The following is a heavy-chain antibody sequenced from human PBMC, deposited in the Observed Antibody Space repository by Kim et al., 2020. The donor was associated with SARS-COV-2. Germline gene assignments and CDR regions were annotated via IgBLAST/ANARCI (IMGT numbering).Heavy chain of an antibody. J-gene: IGHJ4*02. V-gene: IGHV1-2*02. CDR3: ARQGGEDY. Sequence: SGAINYAQKFPGRVTMTRDTSISTAYMELSSLRSDDTAMYYCARQGGEDYWGQGTLVTVSS. CDR2: SGAI. D-gene: IGHD3-16*01.